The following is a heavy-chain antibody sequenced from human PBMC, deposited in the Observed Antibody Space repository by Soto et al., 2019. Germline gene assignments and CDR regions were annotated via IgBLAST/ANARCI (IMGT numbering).Heavy chain of an antibody. CDR3: ASWRLQGFDP. Sequence: QVQLVESGGGVVQPGRSLRLSCAASGFTFSSYGMHWVRQAPGKGLEWVAAIWYDGSNKYYADSVKGRFTISRDNSKNTLYLQMNSLRAEDTAVYYCASWRLQGFDPWGQGTLVTVSS. D-gene: IGHD4-4*01. V-gene: IGHV3-33*01. CDR2: IWYDGSNK. CDR1: GFTFSSYG. J-gene: IGHJ5*02.